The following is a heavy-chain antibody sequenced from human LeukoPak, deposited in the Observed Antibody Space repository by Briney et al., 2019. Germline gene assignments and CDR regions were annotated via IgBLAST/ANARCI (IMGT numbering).Heavy chain of an antibody. CDR2: IYYNENT. Sequence: SETLSLTCSVSGVSIYSSTFYWAWIRQPPGKGLMVIGSIYYNENTYHNPSLRSRLTISVDTSTNHFSLRLTSVTAADTAIYYCARQLAAGNDAFDIWGQGTVVTVSS. V-gene: IGHV4-39*01. CDR3: ARQLAAGNDAFDI. D-gene: IGHD2-15*01. CDR1: GVSIYSSTFY. J-gene: IGHJ3*02.